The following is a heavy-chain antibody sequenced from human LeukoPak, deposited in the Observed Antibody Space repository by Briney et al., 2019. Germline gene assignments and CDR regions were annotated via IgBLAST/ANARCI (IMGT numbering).Heavy chain of an antibody. CDR1: GGSFSGYY. V-gene: IGHV4-34*01. D-gene: IGHD2-2*01. J-gene: IGHJ6*02. CDR2: INHSGST. CDR3: ARGRGCSSTSCYAVGRYYYYGMDV. Sequence: PSETLSLTCAVYGGSFSGYYWSWIRQPPGKGLEWIGEINHSGSTNYNPSLKGRVTISVDTSKNQFSLKLSSVTAADTAVYYCARGRGCSSTSCYAVGRYYYYGMDVWGQGTTVTVSS.